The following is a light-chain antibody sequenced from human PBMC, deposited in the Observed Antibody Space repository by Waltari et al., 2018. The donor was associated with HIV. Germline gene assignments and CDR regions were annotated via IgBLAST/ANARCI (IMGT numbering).Light chain of an antibody. CDR1: SSDVGGYNY. CDR3: SSYTSSSTRV. V-gene: IGLV2-14*01. Sequence: QSALTQPASVSGSPGQSITISCTGTSSDVGGYNYVSWYQQHPGKAPNLMIYEVSNRPSGVATRFSGSKSGNTASLTISGLQAEDEADYYCSSYTSSSTRVFGGGTNLTVL. CDR2: EVS. J-gene: IGLJ3*02.